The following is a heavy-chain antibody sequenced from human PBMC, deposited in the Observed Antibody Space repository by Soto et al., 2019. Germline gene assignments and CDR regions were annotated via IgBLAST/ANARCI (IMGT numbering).Heavy chain of an antibody. CDR2: IGPESGAT. V-gene: IGHV1-2*02. D-gene: IGHD1-26*01. Sequence: ASVKVSCKTSGYTFTGHYIHWVRQAPQQGPEWMGEIGPESGATRYAEKFRGRVTMTMDTSITTVYMELRNLSPDDTAVYYCGRGRSGQIVIFYWGPGT. CDR1: GYTFTGHY. J-gene: IGHJ4*02. CDR3: GRGRSGQIVIFY.